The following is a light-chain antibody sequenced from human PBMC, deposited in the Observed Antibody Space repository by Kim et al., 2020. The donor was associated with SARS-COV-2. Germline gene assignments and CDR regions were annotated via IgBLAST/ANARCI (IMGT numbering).Light chain of an antibody. Sequence: SLSPGETATLSCGASQSVRTYLVWYQQKPAQAPRLLIYDASNRATGIPARFSGSGSGTDFTLTISSLEPEDFAVYYCQHRGNWPTFGQGTRLGIK. CDR2: DAS. CDR3: QHRGNWPT. V-gene: IGKV3-11*01. CDR1: QSVRTY. J-gene: IGKJ5*01.